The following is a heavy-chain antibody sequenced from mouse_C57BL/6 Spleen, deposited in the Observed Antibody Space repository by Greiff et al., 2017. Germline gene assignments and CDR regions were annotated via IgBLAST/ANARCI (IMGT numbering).Heavy chain of an antibody. J-gene: IGHJ1*03. V-gene: IGHV1-82*01. CDR1: GYAFSSSW. Sequence: VKVVESGPELVKPGASVKISCKASGYAFSSSWMNWVKQRPGKGLEWIGRLYPGDGDTNYNGKFKGKATLTADKSSSTAYMQLSSLTFEDSAVDFCARDNGRWYFDVWGTGTTGTVSS. D-gene: IGHD1-3*01. CDR3: ARDNGRWYFDV. CDR2: LYPGDGDT.